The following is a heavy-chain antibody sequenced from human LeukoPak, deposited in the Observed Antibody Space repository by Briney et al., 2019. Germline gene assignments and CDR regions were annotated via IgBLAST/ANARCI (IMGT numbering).Heavy chain of an antibody. Sequence: GGSLRLSCAASGFTFSSYWMHWVRQAPGKGLVWVSRINIDGSTTNYADSVKGRFIISRDHAKNTLYLQMNSLGAEDTAVYYCARSNNGSFDYWGQRTLVTVSS. CDR1: GFTFSSYW. J-gene: IGHJ4*02. CDR2: INIDGSTT. D-gene: IGHD1/OR15-1a*01. V-gene: IGHV3-74*01. CDR3: ARSNNGSFDY.